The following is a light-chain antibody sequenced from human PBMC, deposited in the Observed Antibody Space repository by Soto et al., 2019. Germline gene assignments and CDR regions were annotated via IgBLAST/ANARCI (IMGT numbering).Light chain of an antibody. CDR3: LQDYNYPLT. V-gene: IGKV1-6*01. J-gene: IGKJ4*01. CDR2: AAS. CDR1: QGIRND. Sequence: AIQMTPSPSSLSASVGNRVTITFRASQGIRNDLGWYQQKPGKAPKLLIYAASTLQSGVPSRFSGSGSGTDFTLTISSLQPEDFATYYCLQDYNYPLTFGGGTKVDIK.